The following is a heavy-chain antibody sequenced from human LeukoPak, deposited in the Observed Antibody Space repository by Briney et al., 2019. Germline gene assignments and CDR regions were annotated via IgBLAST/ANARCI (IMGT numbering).Heavy chain of an antibody. CDR1: GDSVSSNSAA. D-gene: IGHD6-19*01. J-gene: IGHJ4*02. CDR2: TYYRSKWYN. V-gene: IGHV6-1*01. CDR3: ARELSFWPYSSGRDRYNLLYYFDY. Sequence: SQTLSLTCAISGDSVSSNSAAWNWIRQSPSRGLEWLGRTYYRSKWYNDYAVSVKSRITINPDTSKNQFSLQLNSVTPEDTAVYYCARELSFWPYSSGRDRYNLLYYFDYWGQGTLVTVSS.